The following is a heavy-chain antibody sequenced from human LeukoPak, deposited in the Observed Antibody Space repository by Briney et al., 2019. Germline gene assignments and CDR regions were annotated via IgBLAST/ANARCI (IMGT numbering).Heavy chain of an antibody. CDR3: ARLRSSSWSFDY. V-gene: IGHV4-4*07. J-gene: IGHJ4*02. CDR2: IYTSGST. CDR1: GGSISSYY. Sequence: SETLSLTCTVSGGSISSYYWSWIRQPAGKGLEWIGRIYTSGSTNYNPSLKSRVTMSVDTSKNQFSLKLSSVTAADTAVHYCARLRSSSWSFDYWGQGTLVTVSS. D-gene: IGHD6-13*01.